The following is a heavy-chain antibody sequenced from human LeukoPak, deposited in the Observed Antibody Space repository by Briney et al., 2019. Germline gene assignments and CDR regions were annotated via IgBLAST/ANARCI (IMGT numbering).Heavy chain of an antibody. D-gene: IGHD5-12*01. CDR3: ARDVGYGDY. Sequence: GGSLRLSCAASGFTSSSYSMNWVRQAPGKGLEWVSYISSSSSTIYYADSVRGRFTISRDNAKNLLYLQMNSLRAETTAVYYCARDVGYGDYWGQGTLVTVSS. V-gene: IGHV3-48*04. CDR1: GFTSSSYS. CDR2: ISSSSSTI. J-gene: IGHJ4*02.